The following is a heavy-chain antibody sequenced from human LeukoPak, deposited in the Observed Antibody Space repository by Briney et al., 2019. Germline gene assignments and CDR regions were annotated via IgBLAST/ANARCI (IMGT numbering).Heavy chain of an antibody. J-gene: IGHJ4*02. Sequence: GGALRLSCAAPGFTFNNAWMGWVRQAPGKGLESIGRIKSKTDGGTTDYAASVKGRFTISSDDSKNMLYLEMNSLKTEDTAVYYCTTHSGYDYLSDYWGQGTLVTVSS. D-gene: IGHD5-12*01. CDR3: TTHSGYDYLSDY. V-gene: IGHV3-15*01. CDR2: IKSKTDGGTT. CDR1: GFTFNNAW.